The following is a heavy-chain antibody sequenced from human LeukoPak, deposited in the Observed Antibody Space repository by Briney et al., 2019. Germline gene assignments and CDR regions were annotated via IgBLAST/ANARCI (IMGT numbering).Heavy chain of an antibody. V-gene: IGHV1-69*05. CDR3: ARDIGCSSTSCYGYNWFDP. Sequence: GASVKVSCKASGGTFSSYAISWVRQAPGQGLEWMGGIIPIFGTANYAQKFQGRVTITTDESTSTAYMELSSLRSEDTAVYYCARDIGCSSTSCYGYNWFDPWGQGTLVTVSS. CDR1: GGTFSSYA. CDR2: IIPIFGTA. D-gene: IGHD2-2*01. J-gene: IGHJ5*02.